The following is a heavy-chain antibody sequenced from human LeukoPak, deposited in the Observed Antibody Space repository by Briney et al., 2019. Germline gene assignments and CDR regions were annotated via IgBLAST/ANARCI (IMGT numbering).Heavy chain of an antibody. CDR1: GGSFSGYY. J-gene: IGHJ4*02. CDR3: ATGYGYNSY. V-gene: IGHV4-34*01. CDR2: INHSGST. Sequence: PSGTLSLTCAVYGGSFSGYYWSWIRQPPGKGLEWIGEINHSGSTNYNPSLKSRVTISVDTSKNQFSLKLSSVTAADTAVYYCATGYGYNSYWGQGTLVTVSS. D-gene: IGHD5-24*01.